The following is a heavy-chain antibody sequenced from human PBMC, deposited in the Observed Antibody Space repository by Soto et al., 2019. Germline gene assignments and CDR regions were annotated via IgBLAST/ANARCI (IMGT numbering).Heavy chain of an antibody. V-gene: IGHV3-13*01. CDR1: GFTFSSYD. J-gene: IGHJ5*02. CDR2: IGTAGDT. CDR3: VRGAYDFWSGSPSFDP. Sequence: EVQLVESGGGLVQPVGSLRLSCAASGFTFSSYDMHWVRQPTGKGLEWVSVIGTAGDTYYPDSVKGRFTISRENAKNSLYLQMNSLRVEDTAVYYCVRGAYDFWSGSPSFDPWGQGTLVTVSS. D-gene: IGHD3-3*01.